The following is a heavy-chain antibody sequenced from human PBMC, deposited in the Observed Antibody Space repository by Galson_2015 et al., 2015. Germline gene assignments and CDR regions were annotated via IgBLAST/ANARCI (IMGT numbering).Heavy chain of an antibody. V-gene: IGHV4-59*01. J-gene: IGHJ6*03. D-gene: IGHD2-2*01. CDR3: ARDRSVVVPAAIPRTETRTYYYYYYMDV. CDR1: GGSISSYY. CDR2: IYYSGST. Sequence: ETLSLTCTVSGGSISSYYWSWIRQPPGKGLEWIGYIYYSGSTNYNPSLKSRVTISVDTSKNQFSLKLSSVTAADTAVYYCARDRSVVVPAAIPRTETRTYYYYYYMDVWGKGTTVTVSS.